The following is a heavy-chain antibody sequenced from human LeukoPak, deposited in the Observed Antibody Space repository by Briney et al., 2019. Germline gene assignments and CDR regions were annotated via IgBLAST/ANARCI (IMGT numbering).Heavy chain of an antibody. Sequence: GGSLRLSCAASGFTFDDYAMHWVRQAPGKGLEWVSLITWNGGSAYYADSVKGRFTISRDNTKRSLYLQMRRMKSEDTALYYCVKDVRAGDTYGHFDHWGQGTLVTVS. V-gene: IGHV3-43D*03. CDR1: GFTFDDYA. D-gene: IGHD5-18*01. CDR3: VKDVRAGDTYGHFDH. CDR2: ITWNGGSA. J-gene: IGHJ4*02.